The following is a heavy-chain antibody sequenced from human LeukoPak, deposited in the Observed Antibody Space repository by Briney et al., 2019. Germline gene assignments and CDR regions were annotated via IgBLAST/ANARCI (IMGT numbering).Heavy chain of an antibody. J-gene: IGHJ4*02. D-gene: IGHD6-13*01. CDR2: IIPIFGTA. V-gene: IGHV1-69*06. CDR3: ARGYSSSWSPGY. CDR1: GYTFTSYG. Sequence: SVKVSCKASGYTFTSYGISWVRQAPGQGLEWMGGIIPIFGTANYAQKFQGRVTITADKSTSTAYMELSSLRSEDTAVYYCARGYSSSWSPGYWGQGTLVTVSS.